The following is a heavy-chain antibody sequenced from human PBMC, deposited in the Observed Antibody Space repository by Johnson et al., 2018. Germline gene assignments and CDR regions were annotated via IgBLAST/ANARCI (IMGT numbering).Heavy chain of an antibody. CDR1: GGTFKSYA. CDR3: ARGLSYKTD. J-gene: IGHJ1*01. CDR2: IIPKFDTA. V-gene: IGHV1-69*01. Sequence: QVQLVQSGAEVKKPGSSVKVSCKAAGGTFKSYAITWLRQAPGQGLEWMGGIIPKFDTADYAQKFQDRATITADESTGTVYMELSSLRYEDTAVYYCARGLSYKTDWGQGTLVTVSS. D-gene: IGHD3-16*02.